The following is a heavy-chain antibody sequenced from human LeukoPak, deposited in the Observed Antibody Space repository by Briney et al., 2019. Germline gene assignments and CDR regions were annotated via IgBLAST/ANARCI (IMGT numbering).Heavy chain of an antibody. Sequence: PSETLSLTCTVSGGSISSYYWSWLRQPAGKGLEWVGRIYTSGSTNYNPSLKSRVTMSVDTSKNQFSLKLSSVTAADTAVYYCAREPYGSGSYPYYYYYMDVWGKGTTVTVSS. CDR3: AREPYGSGSYPYYYYYMDV. J-gene: IGHJ6*03. CDR2: IYTSGST. D-gene: IGHD3-10*01. CDR1: GGSISSYY. V-gene: IGHV4-4*07.